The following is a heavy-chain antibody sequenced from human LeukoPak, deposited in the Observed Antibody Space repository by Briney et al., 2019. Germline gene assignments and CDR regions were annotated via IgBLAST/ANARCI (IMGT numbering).Heavy chain of an antibody. CDR3: ARADGSNQGEYFDS. V-gene: IGHV4-34*01. J-gene: IGHJ4*01. D-gene: IGHD5-24*01. CDR2: INHSGST. Sequence: PSETLSLTCAVYGGSLSGYYWSWIRQPPGKGLEWIGEINHSGSTNYNPSLKSRVTMSVDTSKNQFSLKLSSVTAADTAIYYCARADGSNQGEYFDSWGHGTLVTVSS. CDR1: GGSLSGYY.